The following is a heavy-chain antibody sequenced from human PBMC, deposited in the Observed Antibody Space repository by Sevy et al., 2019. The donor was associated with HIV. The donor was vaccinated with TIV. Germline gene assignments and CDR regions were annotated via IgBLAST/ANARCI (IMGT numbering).Heavy chain of an antibody. CDR1: GFTFNTYA. J-gene: IGHJ4*02. D-gene: IGHD3-22*01. CDR2: ISNGGERT. V-gene: IGHV3-23*01. Sequence: GGSLRLSCEASGFTFNTYAMNWVRQAPGKGLEWVSGISNGGERTDYTDSVKGRVTISRDNFKNTLFLQLNSLRADDTAVYYCAKSLYDSTGYYTVLDYWGQGTPVTVSS. CDR3: AKSLYDSTGYYTVLDY.